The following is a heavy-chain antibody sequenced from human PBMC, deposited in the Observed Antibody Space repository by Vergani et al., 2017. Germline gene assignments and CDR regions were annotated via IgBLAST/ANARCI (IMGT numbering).Heavy chain of an antibody. V-gene: IGHV3-33*01. J-gene: IGHJ5*02. CDR3: ARERGYDEHTFDP. D-gene: IGHD5-12*01. Sequence: QVQLVESGGGVVQPGRSLRLSCAASGFTFSSYGMHWVRQAPGKGLEWVAVIWYDGSNKYYADSVKGRFTISRDNSKNTLYLQMNSLRAEDTAVYYCARERGYDEHTFDPWGQGTLVTVSS. CDR1: GFTFSSYG. CDR2: IWYDGSNK.